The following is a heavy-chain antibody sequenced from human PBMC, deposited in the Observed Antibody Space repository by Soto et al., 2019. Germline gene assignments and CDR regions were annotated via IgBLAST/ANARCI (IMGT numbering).Heavy chain of an antibody. V-gene: IGHV3-30*18. J-gene: IGHJ6*02. CDR2: ISYDGSNK. CDR3: AKVGGLDAFNYYYGMDV. CDR1: GFPFSSYG. Sequence: SGGSLSLSCAASGFPFSSYGMHWVRQAPGKGLEWVAVISYDGSNKYYADSVKGRFTISRDNSKNTLYLQMNSLRAEDTAVYYCAKVGGLDAFNYYYGMDVWGQGTTVTVSS. D-gene: IGHD3-16*01.